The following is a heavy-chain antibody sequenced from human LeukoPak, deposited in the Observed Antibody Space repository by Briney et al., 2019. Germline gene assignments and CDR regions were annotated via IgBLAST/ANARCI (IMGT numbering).Heavy chain of an antibody. D-gene: IGHD2-2*01. Sequence: SETLSLTCAVYGGSFSGYYWSWIRQPPGKGLEWNGEINHSGSTNYNPSLKSRVTISVDTSKNQFSLKLSSVTAADTAVYYCARLRTPDYWGQGTLVTVSS. CDR3: ARLRTPDY. CDR2: INHSGST. CDR1: GGSFSGYY. J-gene: IGHJ4*02. V-gene: IGHV4-34*01.